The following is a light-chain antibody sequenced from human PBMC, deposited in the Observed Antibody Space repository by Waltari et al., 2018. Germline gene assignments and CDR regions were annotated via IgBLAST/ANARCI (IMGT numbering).Light chain of an antibody. CDR1: SLRRYS. V-gene: IGLV3-19*01. CDR3: LSRDTSSTRV. CDR2: GPD. Sequence: SSELTQDPDVSVALGQTVRLTCQGDSLRRYSAIWYQQRPGQAPFLVLYGPDNRPSGIPDRFSGSTSGNTASLTITRAQAEDEGVYYCLSRDTSSTRVFGGGTTLTV. J-gene: IGLJ3*02.